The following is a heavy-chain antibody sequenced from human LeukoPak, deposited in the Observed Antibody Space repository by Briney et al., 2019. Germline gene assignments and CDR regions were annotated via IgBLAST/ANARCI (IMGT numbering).Heavy chain of an antibody. CDR1: GITFSGYS. CDR3: ARDIPSYCTNGVCYETDY. CDR2: IWYDGSNK. V-gene: IGHV3-33*08. Sequence: GGSLRLSCVVSGITFSGYSMIWVRQAPGKGLEWVAVIWYDGSNKYYADSVKGRFTISRDNSKNTLYLQMNSLRAEDTAVYYCARDIPSYCTNGVCYETDYWGQGTLVTVSS. J-gene: IGHJ4*02. D-gene: IGHD2-8*01.